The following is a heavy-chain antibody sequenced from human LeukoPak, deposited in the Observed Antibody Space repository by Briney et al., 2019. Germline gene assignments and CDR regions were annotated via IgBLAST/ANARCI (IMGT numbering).Heavy chain of an antibody. CDR1: GYIFTDYY. Sequence: ASVKVSCKASGYIFTDYYVHWIRQAPGQGLEWMGWIDPNCGGTHHAPNFQGRATMTRDTSSSTVYMDLSRLRSADTAIYYCARSRMPFYYYGMHVWGLGTSVTVSS. D-gene: IGHD2-2*01. CDR2: IDPNCGGT. CDR3: ARSRMPFYYYGMHV. V-gene: IGHV1-2*02. J-gene: IGHJ6*02.